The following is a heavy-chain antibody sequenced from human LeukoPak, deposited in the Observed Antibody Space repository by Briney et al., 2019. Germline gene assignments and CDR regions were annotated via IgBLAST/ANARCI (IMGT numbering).Heavy chain of an antibody. J-gene: IGHJ4*02. D-gene: IGHD1-14*01. V-gene: IGHV4-31*03. Sequence: SETLSLTCTVSGGSISSGGYSWSWIRQHPGKGLEWIGYIYYSGSTYYNPSLKSRVTISVDTSKNQFSLKLSSVTAADTAVYYCARNRRRDNNPLTPFDYWGQGTLVTVSS. CDR3: ARNRRRDNNPLTPFDY. CDR1: GGSISSGGYS. CDR2: IYYSGST.